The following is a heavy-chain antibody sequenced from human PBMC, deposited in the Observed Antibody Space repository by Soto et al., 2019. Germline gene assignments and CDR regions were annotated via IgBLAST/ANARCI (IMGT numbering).Heavy chain of an antibody. CDR1: GYTFISYD. CDR3: ARGGTAKFTVTRRSRAFDL. V-gene: IGHV1-46*01. J-gene: IGHJ3*01. CDR2: INPSGDST. D-gene: IGHD4-17*01. Sequence: QLQLLQSGADVKKPGASVILSCKASGYTFISYDMHWVRQAPGQGLEWMGVINPSGDSTTYAQKFQGRATLTSDTSTSAVYLELSTLRSDDTAVYYCARGGTAKFTVTRRSRAFDLWGQGTMVTVSS.